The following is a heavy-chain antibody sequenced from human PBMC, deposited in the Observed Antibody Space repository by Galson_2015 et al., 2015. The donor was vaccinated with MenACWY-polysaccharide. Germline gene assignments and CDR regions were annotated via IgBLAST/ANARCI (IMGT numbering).Heavy chain of an antibody. J-gene: IGHJ5*02. D-gene: IGHD3-16*01. CDR3: ARIETGGGSFGWFGP. V-gene: IGHV4-59*11. CDR2: MSYSGFT. CDR1: GDSISSHF. Sequence: TLSLTCTVSGDSISSHFWTWIRQYPGKGLEWIGYMSYSGFTKYNPSLQSRVTISVGTSKNQFSLNLSSVTDADTAIYYCARIETGGGSFGWFGPWGQGTLVTVSS.